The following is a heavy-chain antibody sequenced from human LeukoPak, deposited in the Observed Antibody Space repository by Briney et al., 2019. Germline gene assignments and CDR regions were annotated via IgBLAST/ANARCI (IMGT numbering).Heavy chain of an antibody. Sequence: GGSLRLSCTASGFTFSSYWMSWVRQAPGKGLEWVASINQNGNETNSVDSVKGRFTISRDNSKNSLYLQMNSLRAEDTAVYYCARDLVGAADWGQGTLVTVSS. CDR2: INQNGNET. CDR1: GFTFSSYW. V-gene: IGHV3-7*01. CDR3: ARDLVGAAD. J-gene: IGHJ4*02. D-gene: IGHD1-26*01.